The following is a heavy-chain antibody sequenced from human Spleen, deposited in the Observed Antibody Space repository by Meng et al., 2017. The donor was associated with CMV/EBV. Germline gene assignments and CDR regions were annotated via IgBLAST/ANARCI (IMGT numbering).Heavy chain of an antibody. CDR1: GGSFSGYY. CDR3: ARDKTYISSSPLYYFDY. V-gene: IGHV4-34*01. D-gene: IGHD6-6*01. Sequence: SETLSLTCAVYGGSFSGYYWSWIRQPPGKGLEWIGEINHSGSTNYNPSLKSRVTISVDTYKNQFSLKLSSETAADTAVYYCARDKTYISSSPLYYFDYWGQGTLVTVSS. CDR2: INHSGST. J-gene: IGHJ4*02.